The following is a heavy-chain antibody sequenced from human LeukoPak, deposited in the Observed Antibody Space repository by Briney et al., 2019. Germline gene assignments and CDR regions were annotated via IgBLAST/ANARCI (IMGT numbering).Heavy chain of an antibody. CDR1: GFTVSSNY. CDR2: IYSGGST. Sequence: GGSLRLSCAASGFTVSSNYMSWVRQAPGKGLDWVSVIYSGGSTYYADSVKGRFTISRDNSKNTLYLQMNSLRADDTAVYYCASQYTTDAFDIWGQGTMVTVSS. J-gene: IGHJ3*02. V-gene: IGHV3-66*04. CDR3: ASQYTTDAFDI. D-gene: IGHD1-26*01.